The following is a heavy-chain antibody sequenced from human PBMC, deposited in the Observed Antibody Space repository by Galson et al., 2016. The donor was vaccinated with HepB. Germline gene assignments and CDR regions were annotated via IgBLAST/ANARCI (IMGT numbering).Heavy chain of an antibody. Sequence: TLSLTCTVSGDSINSGGYYWSWIRQCPVKGLEWIGHIYYSGSTDYTPSLKSRITISLDTSKNQFSLKLTSVTAADTAVYYCARDQKGAPSYYGSGSYGDYYGMDVWGKGTTIIVSS. D-gene: IGHD3-10*01. CDR2: IYYSGST. CDR1: GDSINSGGYY. CDR3: ARDQKGAPSYYGSGSYGDYYGMDV. J-gene: IGHJ6*04. V-gene: IGHV4-31*03.